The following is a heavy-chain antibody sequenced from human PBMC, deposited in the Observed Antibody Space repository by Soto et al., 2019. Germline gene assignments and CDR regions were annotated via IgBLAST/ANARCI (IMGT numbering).Heavy chain of an antibody. CDR2: IYYSGST. J-gene: IGHJ3*02. CDR3: ATLNQFGYSSSWYAFDI. Sequence: SETLSLTCTVSGGSISSYYWSWIRQPPGKGLEWIGYIYYSGSTNYNPSLKSRVTISVDTSKNQFSLKLSSVTAADTAVYYCATLNQFGYSSSWYAFDIWGQGTMVTVSS. V-gene: IGHV4-59*01. CDR1: GGSISSYY. D-gene: IGHD6-13*01.